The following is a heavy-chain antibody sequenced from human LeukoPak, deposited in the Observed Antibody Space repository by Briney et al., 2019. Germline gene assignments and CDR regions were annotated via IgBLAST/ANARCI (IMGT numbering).Heavy chain of an antibody. Sequence: KPSETLSLTCPVSGGSISSYYWSWIRQPPGKGLEWIGYIYYSGSTDYNPSLKSRVTISVDTSKNQFSLKLSSVTAADTAVYYCARGPDWFDPWGQGTLVTVSS. CDR2: IYYSGST. CDR1: GGSISSYY. V-gene: IGHV4-59*01. CDR3: ARGPDWFDP. J-gene: IGHJ5*02.